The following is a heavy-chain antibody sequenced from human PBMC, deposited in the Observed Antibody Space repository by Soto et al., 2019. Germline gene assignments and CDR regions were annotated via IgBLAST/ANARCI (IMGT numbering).Heavy chain of an antibody. D-gene: IGHD6-19*01. CDR3: ARDTTPVATLRQGNYYGVDF. J-gene: IGHJ6*02. Sequence: GGSLILSCAASGFTFNEYGMQWVRQAPGKGLEWVAVIWYDGKNKYYADAVKGRFTISRDDSRSTVYLQMDSLRDEDTAVYYCARDTTPVATLRQGNYYGVDFWGQGTTVTVSS. CDR2: IWYDGKNK. CDR1: GFTFNEYG. V-gene: IGHV3-33*01.